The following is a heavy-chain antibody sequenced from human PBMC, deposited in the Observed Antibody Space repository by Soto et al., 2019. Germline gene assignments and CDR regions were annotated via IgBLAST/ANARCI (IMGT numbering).Heavy chain of an antibody. CDR2: IYYSGST. D-gene: IGHD3-10*01. Sequence: SETPSLTCRVSGGSVCSYFWSWVRQPPGKGLEWIAYIYYSGSTNYNPFLKSRVTISVDASKNQFSLRLRSVTAADTAIYYCARLGGITMVGGVLTAFDIWGQGTMVTVSS. CDR3: ARLGGITMVGGVLTAFDI. J-gene: IGHJ3*02. CDR1: GGSVCSYF. V-gene: IGHV4-59*08.